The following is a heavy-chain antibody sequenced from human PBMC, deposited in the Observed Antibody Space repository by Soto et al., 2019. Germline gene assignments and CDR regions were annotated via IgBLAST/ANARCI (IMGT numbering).Heavy chain of an antibody. J-gene: IGHJ4*02. CDR1: GYTFPSYW. CDR3: ARLRDCSNGICYRLDY. V-gene: IGHV5-51*01. D-gene: IGHD2-8*01. Sequence: PGESLKISCKGSGYTFPSYWVGWVRQMPGKGLEWMGIIYPGDSDTSYSPSFQGQVTISADKSITTAYLQWNSLKASDTAMYYCARLRDCSNGICYRLDYWGQGTLGTVSS. CDR2: IYPGDSDT.